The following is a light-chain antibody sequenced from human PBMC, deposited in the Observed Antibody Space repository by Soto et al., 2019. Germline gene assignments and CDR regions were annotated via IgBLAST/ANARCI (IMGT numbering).Light chain of an antibody. CDR2: EVT. CDR1: SSDVAGYNY. Sequence: QSARAQPPSASGSPGQSVTISCTGTSSDVAGYNYVSWYQQHPGKAPKLIIYEVTKRPSGVPDRFSGSKSGNTASLTVSGLQAEDEADYYCSSYAGSSTLGVFGTGTKVTVL. J-gene: IGLJ1*01. CDR3: SSYAGSSTLGV. V-gene: IGLV2-8*01.